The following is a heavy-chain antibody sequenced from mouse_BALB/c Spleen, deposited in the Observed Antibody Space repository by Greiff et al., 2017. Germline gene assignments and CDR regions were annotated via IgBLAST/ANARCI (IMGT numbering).Heavy chain of an antibody. CDR3: ARLRTSYYAMDY. CDR2: ISSGSSTI. Sequence: EVKLVESGGGLVQPGGSRKLSCAAPGFTFSSFGMHWVRQAPEKGLEWVAYISSGSSTIYYADTVKGRFTISRDNPKNTLFLQMTSLRSEDTAMYYCARLRTSYYAMDYWGQGTSVTVSS. V-gene: IGHV5-17*02. J-gene: IGHJ4*01. D-gene: IGHD1-1*01. CDR1: GFTFSSFG.